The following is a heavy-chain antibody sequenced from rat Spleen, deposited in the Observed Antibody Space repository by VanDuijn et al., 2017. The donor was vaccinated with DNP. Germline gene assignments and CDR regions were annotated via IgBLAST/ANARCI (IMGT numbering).Heavy chain of an antibody. V-gene: IGHV5-22*01. Sequence: EVQLVESGGDLVQPGRSLKLSCAASGFTFSDYYMAWVRQAPAKGLTWVAYVTYDGGSTYYEDSVKGRFTISRDNAKSTLYLQMNSLRSEVMATYYCARPMDYYSGGFAYWSQGTLVTVSS. CDR3: ARPMDYYSGGFAY. D-gene: IGHD1-1*01. CDR1: GFTFSDYY. J-gene: IGHJ3*01. CDR2: VTYDGGST.